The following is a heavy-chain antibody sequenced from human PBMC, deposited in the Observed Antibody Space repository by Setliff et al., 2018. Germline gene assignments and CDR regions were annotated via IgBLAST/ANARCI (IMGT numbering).Heavy chain of an antibody. D-gene: IGHD2-2*01. CDR2: ISPYNGYI. CDR1: GYTFSTYG. J-gene: IGHJ3*02. CDR3: TRDTNIVVVPPHRTAFDI. V-gene: IGHV1-18*01. Sequence: ASVKVSCKASGYTFSTYGIAWVRQAPGQGLEWMGWISPYNGYIIYVHKFQGRVTMTTDTSTGTADMELRNLRSDDTAVYYCTRDTNIVVVPPHRTAFDIWGQGTMVTVSS.